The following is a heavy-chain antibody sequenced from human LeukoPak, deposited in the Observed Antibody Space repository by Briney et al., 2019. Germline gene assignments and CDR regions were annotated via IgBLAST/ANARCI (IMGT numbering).Heavy chain of an antibody. Sequence: PGGSLRLSCAASGFSVSNNYMSWVRQAPGKGLEWVSVLYSGGSAYYADSVKGRFTISRDNAKNSLYLQMNSLRAEDTALYYCAKDRPYYDFWSGRSLDVWGQGTTVTVSS. CDR2: LYSGGSA. D-gene: IGHD3-3*01. CDR1: GFSVSNNY. J-gene: IGHJ6*02. V-gene: IGHV3-53*05. CDR3: AKDRPYYDFWSGRSLDV.